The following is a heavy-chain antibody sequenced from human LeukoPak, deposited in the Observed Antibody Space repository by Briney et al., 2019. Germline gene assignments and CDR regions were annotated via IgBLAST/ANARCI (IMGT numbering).Heavy chain of an antibody. Sequence: GASVKVSCKASGGTFSSYAISWVRQAPGQGLEWMGGIIPILGTANYAQKFQGRVTITADESTSTAYMELSSLRSEDAAVYYCALNCSGGSCYSTLTPTEGWYNWFDPWGQGTLVTVSS. D-gene: IGHD2-15*01. CDR3: ALNCSGGSCYSTLTPTEGWYNWFDP. CDR1: GGTFSSYA. CDR2: IIPILGTA. V-gene: IGHV1-69*13. J-gene: IGHJ5*02.